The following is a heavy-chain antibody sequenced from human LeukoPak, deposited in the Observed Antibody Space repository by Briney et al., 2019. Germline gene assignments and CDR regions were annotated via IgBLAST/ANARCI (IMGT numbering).Heavy chain of an antibody. J-gene: IGHJ6*02. CDR2: IYYSGST. CDR3: AGVPSSNEYCSSTSCYSNYYYGMDV. D-gene: IGHD2-2*02. V-gene: IGHV4-59*12. Sequence: SETLSLTCTVSGGSISSYYWSWIRQPPGKGLEWIGYIYYSGSTNYNPSLKSRVTISVDTSKNQFSLKLSSVTAADTAVYYCAGVPSSNEYCSSTSCYSNYYYGMDVWGQGTTVTVSS. CDR1: GGSISSYY.